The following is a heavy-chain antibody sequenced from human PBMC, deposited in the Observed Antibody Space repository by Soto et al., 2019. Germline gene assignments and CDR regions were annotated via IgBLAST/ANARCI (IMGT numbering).Heavy chain of an antibody. Sequence: QVQLVESGGGVVQPGRSLRLSCAASGFTFSSYAMHWVRQAPGKGLEWVAVISYDGSNKYYADSVKGRFTISRDNSKNTLYLQMNSLRAEDTAVYYCARDKGWQQLPPYWYFDLWGRGTLVTVSS. V-gene: IGHV3-30-3*01. CDR3: ARDKGWQQLPPYWYFDL. CDR2: ISYDGSNK. J-gene: IGHJ2*01. D-gene: IGHD6-13*01. CDR1: GFTFSSYA.